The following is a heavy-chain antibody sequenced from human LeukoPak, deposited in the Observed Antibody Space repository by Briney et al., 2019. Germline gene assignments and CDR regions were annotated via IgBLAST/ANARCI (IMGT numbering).Heavy chain of an antibody. J-gene: IGHJ6*03. CDR1: GGSFSGYY. CDR3: ARDSPYYYGSGSATYYMDV. Sequence: SETLSLTCAVYGGSFSGYYWSWIRQPPGKGLGWIGYIYYSGSTNYNPSLKSRVTISVDTSKNQFSLKLSSVTAADTAVYYCARDSPYYYGSGSATYYMDVWGKGTTVTISS. CDR2: IYYSGST. D-gene: IGHD3-10*01. V-gene: IGHV4-59*01.